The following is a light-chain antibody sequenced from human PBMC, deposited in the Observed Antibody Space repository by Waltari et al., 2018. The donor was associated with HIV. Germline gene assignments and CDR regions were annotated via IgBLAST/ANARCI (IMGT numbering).Light chain of an antibody. CDR2: KGS. Sequence: SYELTQPSSVSVSPGQKARIACSGDILAKKVARWFQQKPGQAPVLILYKGSARPTGIPARFSGSISGTTCTLTIGGAQVDDEADYYCYSAADNIVLFGGGTKLTVL. CDR1: ILAKKV. J-gene: IGLJ2*01. V-gene: IGLV3-27*01. CDR3: YSAADNIVL.